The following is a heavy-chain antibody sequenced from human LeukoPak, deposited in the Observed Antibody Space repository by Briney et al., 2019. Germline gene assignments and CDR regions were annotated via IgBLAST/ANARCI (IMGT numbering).Heavy chain of an antibody. CDR1: GGSISSYY. J-gene: IGHJ4*02. D-gene: IGHD6-19*01. CDR3: ASGIAVTGSSMVGN. V-gene: IGHV4-31*03. Sequence: SETLSLTCTVSGGSISSYYWSWIRQHPGKGLEWIGYIYYSGSTYYNPSLKSRVTISVDTSKNQFSLRLSSVTAADTAVYYCASGIAVTGSSMVGNWGQGTLVTVSS. CDR2: IYYSGST.